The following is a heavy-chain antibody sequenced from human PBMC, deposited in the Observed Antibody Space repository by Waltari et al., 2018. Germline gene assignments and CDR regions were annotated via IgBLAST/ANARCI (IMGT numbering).Heavy chain of an antibody. J-gene: IGHJ4*02. V-gene: IGHV3-30*02. CDR2: IRDDGSNK. CDR1: GFTFSSYG. CDR3: AKDRGYFDY. Sequence: QVQLVESGGGVVQPGGSLRLSCAASGFTFSSYGMHWVRQAPGKGLEGVACIRDDGSNKYYADSVKGRFTISRDKSKNTLYLQMNSLRAEDTAVYYCAKDRGYFDYWGQGTLVTVSS.